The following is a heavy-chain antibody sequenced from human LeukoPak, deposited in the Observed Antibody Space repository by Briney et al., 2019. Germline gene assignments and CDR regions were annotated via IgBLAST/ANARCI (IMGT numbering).Heavy chain of an antibody. D-gene: IGHD3-10*01. CDR2: ISAYNGNT. CDR3: ARANYGSGSYYKDY. V-gene: IGHV1-18*01. J-gene: IGHJ4*02. Sequence: ASVKVSCKASGYTLTTYGISWVRQAPGQGLEWMGWISAYNGNTNYAQKLQGRVTMTTDTSTSTAYMELRSLRCDDTAVYYCARANYGSGSYYKDYWGQGTLVTVSS. CDR1: GYTLTTYG.